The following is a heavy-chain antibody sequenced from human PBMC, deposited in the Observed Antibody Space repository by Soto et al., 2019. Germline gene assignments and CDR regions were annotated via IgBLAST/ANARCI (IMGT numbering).Heavy chain of an antibody. CDR1: GGRFSNYA. Sequence: SVQVSSKASGGRFSNYAISWVRQAPGQGLAWMGGIIPIFGTANYAQKFQGRVTITADESTSTAYMELSSLRSEDTAVYYCARRTSSGWYEEGWCDPGGQVTLVSVST. J-gene: IGHJ5*02. CDR3: ARRTSSGWYEEGWCDP. D-gene: IGHD6-13*01. CDR2: IIPIFGTA. V-gene: IGHV1-69*01.